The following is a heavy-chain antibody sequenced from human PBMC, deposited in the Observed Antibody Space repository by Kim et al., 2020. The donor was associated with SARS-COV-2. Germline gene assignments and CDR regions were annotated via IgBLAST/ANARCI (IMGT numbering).Heavy chain of an antibody. D-gene: IGHD7-27*01. Sequence: GGSLRLSCAASGFTFSSYGMHWVRQAPGKGLEWVAVISYDGSNKYYADSVKGEFTISRDNSKNTLYLQMNSLRAEDTAVYCCALNGEGWYIDYWGQGTLVTVSS. CDR2: ISYDGSNK. CDR3: ALNGEGWYIDY. J-gene: IGHJ4*02. CDR1: GFTFSSYG. V-gene: IGHV3-30*03.